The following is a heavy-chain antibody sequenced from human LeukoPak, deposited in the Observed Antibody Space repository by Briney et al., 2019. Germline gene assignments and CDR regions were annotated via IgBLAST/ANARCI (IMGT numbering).Heavy chain of an antibody. Sequence: GGSLRLSCAASGFTFSSYSMNWVRQAPGKGLEWVSSISSSSSYIYYADSVKGRFTISRDNAKNSLYLQMNSLRAEDTAVYYCARSGTAAVEAALDIWGQGTMVTVSS. CDR2: ISSSSSYI. D-gene: IGHD6-13*01. CDR3: ARSGTAAVEAALDI. J-gene: IGHJ3*02. CDR1: GFTFSSYS. V-gene: IGHV3-21*01.